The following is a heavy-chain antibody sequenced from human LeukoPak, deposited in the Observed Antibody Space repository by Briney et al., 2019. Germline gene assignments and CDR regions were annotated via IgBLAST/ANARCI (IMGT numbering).Heavy chain of an antibody. J-gene: IGHJ6*02. CDR3: AREFRTSYGVVIISYYYYGMDV. D-gene: IGHD3-3*01. CDR2: IWYDGSNK. Sequence: PGGSLRLSCAASGFTFSSYGMHWVRQAPGKGLEWVAVIWYDGSNKYYADSVKGRFTISRDNSKNTLYLQMNSLRAEDTAVYYCAREFRTSYGVVIISYYYYGMDVWGQGTTVTVSS. V-gene: IGHV3-33*01. CDR1: GFTFSSYG.